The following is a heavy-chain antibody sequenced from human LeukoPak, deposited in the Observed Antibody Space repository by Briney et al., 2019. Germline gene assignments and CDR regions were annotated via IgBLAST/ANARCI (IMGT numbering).Heavy chain of an antibody. J-gene: IGHJ6*03. CDR3: ARLENYYYYYMDV. D-gene: IGHD1-1*01. Sequence: SETLSLTCAVSGYSISSGYYWGWIRQPPGKGLEWIGSIYYSGSTYYNPSLKSRVTISVDTSKNQYSLKLSSVTAADTAVYYCARLENYYYYYMDVWGKGTTVTVS. V-gene: IGHV4-38-2*01. CDR2: IYYSGST. CDR1: GYSISSGYY.